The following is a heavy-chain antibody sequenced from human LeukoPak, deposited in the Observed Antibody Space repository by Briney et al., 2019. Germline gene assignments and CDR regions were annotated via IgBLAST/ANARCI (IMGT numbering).Heavy chain of an antibody. J-gene: IGHJ4*01. CDR1: GFTFSNSA. D-gene: IGHD6-19*01. CDR3: AKGIYSSGWSYFDY. Sequence: GGSLRLSCAASGFTFSNSAMSWVRQAPGKGLEWVSTLSGSGITTYYADSVKGRFTISRDNSKNTLYLQMNSLRAEDTAVYYCAKGIYSSGWSYFDYWGHGTLVTVSS. V-gene: IGHV3-23*01. CDR2: LSGSGITT.